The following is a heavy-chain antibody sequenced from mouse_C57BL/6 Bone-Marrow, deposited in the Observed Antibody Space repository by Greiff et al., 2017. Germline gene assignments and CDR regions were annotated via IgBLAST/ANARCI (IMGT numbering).Heavy chain of an antibody. D-gene: IGHD1-1*01. V-gene: IGHV6-6*01. CDR1: GFTFSDSW. CDR3: TTIPTVVGGGFDY. Sequence: EVKVEESGGGLVQPGGSMKLSCAASGFTFSDSWMDWVRQSPEKGLEWVAEIRNKANNPATYYAESVKGRFTISRDDSKSSVYLQMNSLRAEDTGIYYCTTIPTVVGGGFDYWGQGTTLTVSS. J-gene: IGHJ2*01. CDR2: IRNKANNPAT.